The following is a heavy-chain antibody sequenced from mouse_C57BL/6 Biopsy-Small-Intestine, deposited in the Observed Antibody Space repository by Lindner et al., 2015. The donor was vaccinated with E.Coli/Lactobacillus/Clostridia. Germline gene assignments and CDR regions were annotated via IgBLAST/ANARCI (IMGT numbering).Heavy chain of an antibody. V-gene: IGHV9-3*02. J-gene: IGHJ2*01. CDR3: ARSEYNGYDYFDS. Sequence: VKVSCKASGYTLNTHAMNWVRQAPGQGLEWMGWINTNTGTPTYDRGLTGRFVFSLDTSVSTAYLQINSLKAEDTAVYYCARSEYNGYDYFDSWGQGSLVTVSS. CDR1: GYTLNTHA. CDR2: INTNTGTP. D-gene: IGHD2-2*01.